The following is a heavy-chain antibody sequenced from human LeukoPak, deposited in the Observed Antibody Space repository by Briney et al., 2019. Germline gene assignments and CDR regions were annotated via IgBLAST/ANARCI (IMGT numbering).Heavy chain of an antibody. V-gene: IGHV4-61*02. Sequence: SQTLSLTCTVSGGSISSGSYYWSWIRQPAGKGLEWIGRIYTSGSTNYNPSLKSRVTISVDTSKNQFSLKLSSVTAADTAVYYCARDQYSSGWYDGDYWGQGTLVTVSS. J-gene: IGHJ4*02. CDR3: ARDQYSSGWYDGDY. D-gene: IGHD6-19*01. CDR1: GGSISSGSYY. CDR2: IYTSGST.